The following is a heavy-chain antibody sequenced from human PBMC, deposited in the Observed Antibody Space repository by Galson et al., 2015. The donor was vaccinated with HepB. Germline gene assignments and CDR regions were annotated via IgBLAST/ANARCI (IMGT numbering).Heavy chain of an antibody. J-gene: IGHJ6*02. CDR3: ARDSFDSPSGGMDV. CDR1: GFTFSSYS. V-gene: IGHV3-21*01. Sequence: SLRLSCAASGFTFSSYSMNWVRQAPGKGLEWVSSISSSSSYIYYADSVKGRFTISRDNAKNSLYLQMNSLRAEDTAVYYCARDSFDSPSGGMDVWGQGTTVTVSS. CDR2: ISSSSSYI. D-gene: IGHD3-22*01.